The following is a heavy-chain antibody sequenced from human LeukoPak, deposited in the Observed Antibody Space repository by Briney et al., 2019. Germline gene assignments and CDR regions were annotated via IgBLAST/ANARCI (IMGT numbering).Heavy chain of an antibody. D-gene: IGHD3-22*01. CDR3: ARARTYYYDSSGFDY. CDR1: GGSISSSNW. CDR2: IYHSGST. J-gene: IGHJ4*02. V-gene: IGHV4-4*02. Sequence: SETLSLTCAVSGGSISSSNWWSWVREPPGEGLGGIREIYHSGSTNYNPSLKSRVTISVDKSKNQFSLKLSSVTAADTAVYYCARARTYYYDSSGFDYWGQGTLVTVSS.